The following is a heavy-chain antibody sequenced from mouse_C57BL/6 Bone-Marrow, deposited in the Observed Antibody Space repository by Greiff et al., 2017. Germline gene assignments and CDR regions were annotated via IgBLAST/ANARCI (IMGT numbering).Heavy chain of an antibody. CDR1: GYTFTDYN. V-gene: IGHV1-18*01. J-gene: IGHJ2*01. D-gene: IGHD1-1*01. Sequence: EVQLQQSGPELVKPGASVKIPCKASGYTFTDYNMDWVKQSHGKSLEWIGDINPNNGGTIYNQKFKGKATLTVDKSSSTAYMELRSLTSEDTAVYYCARPRYGSRGDYFDYWGQGTTLTVSS. CDR3: ARPRYGSRGDYFDY. CDR2: INPNNGGT.